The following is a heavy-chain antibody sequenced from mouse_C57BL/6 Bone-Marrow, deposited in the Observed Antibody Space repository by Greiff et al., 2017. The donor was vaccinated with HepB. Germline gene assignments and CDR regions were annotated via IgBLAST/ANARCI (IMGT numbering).Heavy chain of an antibody. Sequence: QVQLQQSGPELVKPGASVKISCKASGYAFSSSWMNWVKQRPGKGLEWIGRIYPGDGDTNYNGKFKGKATLTADKSSSTAYIQLSSLTSEDSAVYFCAEGYPAWFAYWGQGTLVTVSA. CDR1: GYAFSSSW. CDR2: IYPGDGDT. V-gene: IGHV1-82*01. CDR3: AEGYPAWFAY. J-gene: IGHJ3*01.